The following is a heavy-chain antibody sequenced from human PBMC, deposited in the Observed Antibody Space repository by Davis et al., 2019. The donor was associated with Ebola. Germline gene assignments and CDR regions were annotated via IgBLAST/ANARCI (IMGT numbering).Heavy chain of an antibody. Sequence: ASVKVSCKASGYTFSSYYMHWVRQAPGEGLEWMGIINPSGGRTTYAQKFQGRVTMTRDTSTSTVYMELSSLRSEDTAVYYCAKDRYCTNGVCYTRVDYWGQGTLVSVSS. V-gene: IGHV1-46*01. J-gene: IGHJ4*02. CDR2: INPSGGRT. D-gene: IGHD2-8*01. CDR3: AKDRYCTNGVCYTRVDY. CDR1: GYTFSSYY.